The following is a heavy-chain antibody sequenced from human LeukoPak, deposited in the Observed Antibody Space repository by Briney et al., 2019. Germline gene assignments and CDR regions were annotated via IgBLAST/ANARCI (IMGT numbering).Heavy chain of an antibody. CDR2: INPNSGGT. Sequence: ASVKVSCKVSGYTLTELSMHWVRQAPGKGLEWMGWINPNSGGTSYAQKFQGRVTMTRDTSISTAYMELSRLRSDDTAVYYCARGRCSSRSCYLFDYWGQGTLVTVSS. D-gene: IGHD2-2*01. V-gene: IGHV1-2*02. CDR3: ARGRCSSRSCYLFDY. CDR1: GYTLTELS. J-gene: IGHJ4*02.